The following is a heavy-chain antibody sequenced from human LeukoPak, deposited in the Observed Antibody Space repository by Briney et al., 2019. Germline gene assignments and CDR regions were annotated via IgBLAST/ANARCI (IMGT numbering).Heavy chain of an antibody. CDR2: TRTMASGGTT. J-gene: IGHJ3*02. Sequence: PGRSLRLSCTTSGFTFGDYEITWVRQAPGKGLEWVGFTRTMASGGTTEYASSVRGRFTISRDESKDIAYLQMNSLKPEDTAVYSCTRLGKMPGTDAYDIWGQGKMVTVSS. D-gene: IGHD6-13*01. CDR1: GFTFGDYE. V-gene: IGHV3-49*04. CDR3: TRLGKMPGTDAYDI.